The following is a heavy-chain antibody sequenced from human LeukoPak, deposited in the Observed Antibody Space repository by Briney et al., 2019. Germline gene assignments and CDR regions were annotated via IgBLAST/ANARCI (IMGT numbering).Heavy chain of an antibody. CDR3: ARVVCGGDCYDPAGY. Sequence: ASAKVSCKASGYTFTGYYMHWVRQAPGQGLEWMGWINPNSGGTNYAQKFQGRVTMTRDTSISTAYMELSRLRSDDTAVYYCARVVCGGDCYDPAGYWGQGTLVTVSS. J-gene: IGHJ4*02. V-gene: IGHV1-2*02. CDR2: INPNSGGT. D-gene: IGHD2-21*02. CDR1: GYTFTGYY.